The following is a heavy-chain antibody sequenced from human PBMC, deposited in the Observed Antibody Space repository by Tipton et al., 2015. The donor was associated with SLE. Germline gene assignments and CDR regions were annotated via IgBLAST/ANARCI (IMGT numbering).Heavy chain of an antibody. D-gene: IGHD3-16*01. J-gene: IGHJ4*02. CDR2: LSYSGST. CDR1: GGSLSSYY. Sequence: TLSLTCTVSGGSLSSYYWSWIRQSPEKGLEWIGYLSYSGSTNYNPSLESRVTISVDTSKNPFSLKLSSVTAADTAVYYCATQRYYDSSFDYWGPGTLVTVSS. CDR3: ATQRYYDSSFDY. V-gene: IGHV4-59*08.